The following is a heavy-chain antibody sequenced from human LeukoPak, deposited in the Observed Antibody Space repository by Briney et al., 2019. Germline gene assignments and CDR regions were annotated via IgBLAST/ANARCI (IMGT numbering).Heavy chain of an antibody. CDR1: GGTFSSYA. V-gene: IGHV1-69*13. CDR3: ARFSVVAANNWFDP. D-gene: IGHD2-15*01. CDR2: IIPIFGTA. Sequence: GASVKVSCKASGGTFSSYAISWVRQAPGQGLEWTGGIIPIFGTANYAQKFQGRVTITADESTSTAYMELSSLRSEDTAVYYCARFSVVAANNWFDPWGQGTLVTVSS. J-gene: IGHJ5*02.